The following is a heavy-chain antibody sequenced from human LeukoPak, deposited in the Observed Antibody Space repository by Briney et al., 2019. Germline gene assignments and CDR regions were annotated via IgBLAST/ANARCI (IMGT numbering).Heavy chain of an antibody. CDR2: INPSGGST. Sequence: ASVKVSCKASGYTFTSTGINWVRQAPGQGLEWMGIINPSGGSTSYAQKFQGRVTMTRDMSTSTVYMELSSLRSEDTAVYYCARVRLPRSGANAFDIWGQGTMVTVSS. V-gene: IGHV1-46*01. D-gene: IGHD6-19*01. CDR3: ARVRLPRSGANAFDI. CDR1: GYTFTSTG. J-gene: IGHJ3*02.